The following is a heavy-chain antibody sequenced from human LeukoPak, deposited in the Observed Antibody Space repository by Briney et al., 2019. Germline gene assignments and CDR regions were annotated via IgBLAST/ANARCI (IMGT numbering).Heavy chain of an antibody. V-gene: IGHV1-18*01. CDR2: ISAYNGNT. CDR1: GYTFTCYG. Sequence: ASVKVSCKASGYTFTCYGISWVRQAPGQGLEWMGWISAYNGNTNYAQKPQGRVTMTTDTSTSTAYMELRSLRSDDTAVYYCARLRGYSSSRYYYMDVWGKGTTVTVSS. J-gene: IGHJ6*03. D-gene: IGHD5-18*01. CDR3: ARLRGYSSSRYYYMDV.